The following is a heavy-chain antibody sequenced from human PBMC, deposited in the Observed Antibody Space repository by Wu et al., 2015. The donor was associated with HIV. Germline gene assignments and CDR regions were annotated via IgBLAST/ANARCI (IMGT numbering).Heavy chain of an antibody. CDR2: IIPLFGTT. CDR3: AINTDSVATSLYSLGV. D-gene: IGHD5-12*01. CDR1: GNTFNA. V-gene: IGHV1-69*05. Sequence: QVQLVQSGAEVKKPGSSVKISCKASGNTFNAINWLRQAPGQGLEWMGGIIPLFGTTEYAHIFQGRVTITTDESTSTAYMELSSLKSEDTAVYYCAINTDSVATSLYSLGVWGQGTVVTVSS. J-gene: IGHJ6*02.